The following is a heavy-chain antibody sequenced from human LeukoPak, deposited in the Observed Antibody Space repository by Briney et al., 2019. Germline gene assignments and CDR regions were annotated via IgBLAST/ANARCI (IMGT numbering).Heavy chain of an antibody. J-gene: IGHJ4*02. CDR1: GVSINGGNSY. D-gene: IGHD2-15*01. Sequence: SETLSLTCAVSGVSINGGNSYWGWIRQSPGAGLEWIGNIYSSGRVYYNPSLQSRVTISMDTSENQFSLKLTSVTAADTAVYYCGKKRGGPATGIYSWGRGILVTVSS. CDR3: GKKRGGPATGIYS. CDR2: IYSSGRV. V-gene: IGHV4-39*07.